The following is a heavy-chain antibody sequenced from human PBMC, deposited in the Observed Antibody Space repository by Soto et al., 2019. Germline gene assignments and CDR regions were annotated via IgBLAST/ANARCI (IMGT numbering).Heavy chain of an antibody. D-gene: IGHD2-2*01. CDR1: GFTFSSYW. J-gene: IGHJ6*03. Sequence: GGSLRLSCAASGFTFSSYWMSWVRQAPGKGLEWVANIKQDGSEKYYVDSVKGRFTISRDNAKNSLYLQMNSLRAEDTAVYYCARGPKLGGYCSSTSCYEVYYYSMDVWGKGTTVTVSS. CDR2: IKQDGSEK. V-gene: IGHV3-7*01. CDR3: ARGPKLGGYCSSTSCYEVYYYSMDV.